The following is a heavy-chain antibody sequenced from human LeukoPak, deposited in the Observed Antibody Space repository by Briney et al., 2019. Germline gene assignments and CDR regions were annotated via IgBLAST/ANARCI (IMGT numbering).Heavy chain of an antibody. V-gene: IGHV3-30*18. D-gene: IGHD3-22*01. Sequence: PGRSLRLSCAASGFTFSSYGMHWVRQAPGKGLEWVAVISYDGSNKYYADSVKGRFTISRDNSKKTLYLQMNSLRAEDTAVYYCAKDHSDYYDSSGLDYWGQGTLVTVSS. J-gene: IGHJ4*02. CDR1: GFTFSSYG. CDR2: ISYDGSNK. CDR3: AKDHSDYYDSSGLDY.